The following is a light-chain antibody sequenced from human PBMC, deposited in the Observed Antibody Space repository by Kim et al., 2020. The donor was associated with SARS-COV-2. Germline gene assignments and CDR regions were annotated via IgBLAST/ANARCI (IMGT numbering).Light chain of an antibody. Sequence: GAPEERATLTCRASQSVNTKLAWYQQKGGRPPRILIYGASTRATGVPARFSGSGSGTDFTLTISSLQSEDFAVYYCQQYHDWAETFGQGTKVDIK. J-gene: IGKJ1*01. CDR1: QSVNTK. CDR3: QQYHDWAET. V-gene: IGKV3D-15*01. CDR2: GAS.